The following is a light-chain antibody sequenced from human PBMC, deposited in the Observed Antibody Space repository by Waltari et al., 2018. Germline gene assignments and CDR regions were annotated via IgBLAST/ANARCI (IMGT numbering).Light chain of an antibody. CDR2: DVS. V-gene: IGLV2-23*02. J-gene: IGLJ1*01. CDR1: SSDVGGYKY. CDR3: CSYAGSGTYV. Sequence: QSALTQPASVSGSPGQSITISCTGTSSDVGGYKYVSWYQRHPGKAPKLMIYDVSERPSGVSNRFSGSKSANTASLTIAGLQAEDEADYYCCSYAGSGTYVFGTGTKVTVL.